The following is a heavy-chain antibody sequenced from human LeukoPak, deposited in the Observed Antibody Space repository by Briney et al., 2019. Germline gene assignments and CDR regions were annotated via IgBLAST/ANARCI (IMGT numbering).Heavy chain of an antibody. Sequence: SETLSLTCSVSGGSISSSLYFWGWIRQPPGKGLEWIGNIYYTGTTYYKPSFNSRVTISVDTSKNQFSLKLSSVTAADTAVYFCARTQEAGYSSGRYDSYYYYYMDVWGKGTTVTISS. V-gene: IGHV4-39*07. D-gene: IGHD6-19*01. CDR2: IYYTGTT. J-gene: IGHJ6*03. CDR3: ARTQEAGYSSGRYDSYYYYYMDV. CDR1: GGSISSSLYF.